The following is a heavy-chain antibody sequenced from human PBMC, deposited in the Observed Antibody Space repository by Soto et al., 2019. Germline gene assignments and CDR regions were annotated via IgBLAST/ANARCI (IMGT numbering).Heavy chain of an antibody. CDR3: ATQEVGGTYVYTFDP. V-gene: IGHV4-39*01. J-gene: IGHJ5*02. D-gene: IGHD1-26*01. Sequence: QLHLRESGPGLVKPSETLSLTCTVSGGSITSSSYYWGWIRQPPGKGLEWIGSIYYSGSTYYNPSLTSRVTISVDTSQNQFSLKLSSVTAADTAVYYCATQEVGGTYVYTFDPWGQGTLVTVSS. CDR2: IYYSGST. CDR1: GGSITSSSYY.